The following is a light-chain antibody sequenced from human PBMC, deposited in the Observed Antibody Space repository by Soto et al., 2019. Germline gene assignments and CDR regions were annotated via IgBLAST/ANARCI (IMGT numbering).Light chain of an antibody. CDR1: QSVSRTY. CDR3: QQYGSSGT. CDR2: DAS. Sequence: EIVLTQSPETLSLSPGERATLPCRSSQSVSRTYLAWYQQKPGQAPRLLIYDASNRATGFPDRFSGSGSGTDFTLTISRLEPEDFAVYYCQQYGSSGTFGQGTKVDIK. V-gene: IGKV3-20*01. J-gene: IGKJ1*01.